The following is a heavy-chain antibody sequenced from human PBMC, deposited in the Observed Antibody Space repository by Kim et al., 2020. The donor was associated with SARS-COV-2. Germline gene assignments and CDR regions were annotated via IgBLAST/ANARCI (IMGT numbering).Heavy chain of an antibody. Sequence: SETLSLTCTVSGGSISRYYWSWIRQPPGKGLEFIGYIYYSGSTNYSPSMKSRATISVDMSKSQFSLNLSSVTTADTAVYYFARGPYFVSSGFDSWGQGALVSVSS. V-gene: IGHV4-59*01. D-gene: IGHD3-22*01. CDR1: GGSISRYY. CDR3: ARGPYFVSSGFDS. J-gene: IGHJ4*02. CDR2: IYYSGST.